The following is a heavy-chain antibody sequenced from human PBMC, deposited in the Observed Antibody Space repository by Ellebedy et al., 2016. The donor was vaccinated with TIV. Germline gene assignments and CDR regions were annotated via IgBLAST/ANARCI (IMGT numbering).Heavy chain of an antibody. D-gene: IGHD6-19*01. J-gene: IGHJ4*02. CDR3: ARHPPEWLVGPMYFDY. Sequence: MPSETLSLTCTVSGGSISSNNYYWGWIRQPPGKGLEWIGSIYYSGSTYYNPSLKSRVTISVDTSKNQFSLKLSSVTAADTAVYNCARHPPEWLVGPMYFDYWGQGTLVTVSS. CDR2: IYYSGST. V-gene: IGHV4-39*01. CDR1: GGSISSNNYY.